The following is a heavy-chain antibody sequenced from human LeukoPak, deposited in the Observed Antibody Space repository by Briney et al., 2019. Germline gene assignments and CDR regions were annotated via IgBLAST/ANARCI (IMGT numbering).Heavy chain of an antibody. CDR1: GGSISSYY. CDR2: IYYSGST. V-gene: IGHV4-59*06. CDR3: ARDRHSNAFDI. Sequence: PSETLSLTCTVSGGSISSYYWSWIRQHPGKGLEWIGYIYYSGSTYYNPSLKSRVTMSVDTSKNQFSLKLSSVTDADTAVYYCARDRHSNAFDIWGQGTMVTVSS. J-gene: IGHJ3*02. D-gene: IGHD5-24*01.